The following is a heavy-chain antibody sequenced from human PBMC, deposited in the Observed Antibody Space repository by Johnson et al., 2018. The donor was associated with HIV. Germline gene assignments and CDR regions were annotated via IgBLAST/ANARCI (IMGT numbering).Heavy chain of an antibody. CDR2: IWYDGSNK. J-gene: IGHJ3*02. D-gene: IGHD3-10*01. V-gene: IGHV3-33*08. Sequence: VQLVESGGGVVQPGRSLRLSCAASGFTFSSYAMHWVRQAPGKGLEWVAVIWYDGSNKYYADSVKGRFTISRDNSKNTLYLQMNSLRAEDTAVYYCGVLWFREWVAFDIWGQGTMVTVSS. CDR1: GFTFSSYA. CDR3: GVLWFREWVAFDI.